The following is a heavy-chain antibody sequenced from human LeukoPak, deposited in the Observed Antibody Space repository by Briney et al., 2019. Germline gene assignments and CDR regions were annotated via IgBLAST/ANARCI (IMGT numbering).Heavy chain of an antibody. V-gene: IGHV4-34*01. CDR1: GGSFSGYY. J-gene: IGHJ5*02. D-gene: IGHD3-3*01. CDR2: INHSGST. CDR3: ARGGLRFLEENWFDP. Sequence: SETLSLTCAVYGGSFSGYYWSWIRQPPGKGLKWIGEINHSGSTNYNPSLKSRVTISVDTSKNQFSLKLSSVTAADTAVYYCARGGLRFLEENWFDPWGQGTLVTVSS.